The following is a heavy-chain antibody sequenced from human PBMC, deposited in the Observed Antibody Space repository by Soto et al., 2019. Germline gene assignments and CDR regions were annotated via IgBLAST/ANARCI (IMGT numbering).Heavy chain of an antibody. V-gene: IGHV1-69*06. Sequence: QVQLVQSGAEVKKPGSSVKVSCKASGGTFSNYAINWVRQAPGQGLEWMGGIIPLFGTPNYAQKFQGRVKFTAQKSTSTAYMELRSMRSDDTAVYYCARGGETVGTTTPFAYWGQGTLVTVSS. CDR2: IIPLFGTP. CDR1: GGTFSNYA. CDR3: ARGGETVGTTTPFAY. D-gene: IGHD1-26*01. J-gene: IGHJ4*02.